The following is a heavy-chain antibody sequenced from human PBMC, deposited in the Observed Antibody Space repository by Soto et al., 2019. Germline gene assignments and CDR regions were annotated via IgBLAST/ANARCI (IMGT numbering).Heavy chain of an antibody. V-gene: IGHV3-30-3*01. CDR1: GFTFSSYA. D-gene: IGHD2-2*01. CDR3: ARGPSSLTRFDY. Sequence: GGSLRLSCAASGFTFSSYAMHWVRQAPGKGLEWVAAISYDGSNKYYVDSVKGRFTISRDNSKNTLYLQMNSLRAEDTAVYYCARGPSSLTRFDYWGQGTLVTVYS. J-gene: IGHJ4*02. CDR2: ISYDGSNK.